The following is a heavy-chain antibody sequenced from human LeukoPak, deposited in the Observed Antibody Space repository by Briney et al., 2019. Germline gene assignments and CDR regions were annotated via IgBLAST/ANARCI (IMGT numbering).Heavy chain of an antibody. CDR1: GGSISSGNYY. CDR3: ARVDGSCSGGSCPSGNWFDP. V-gene: IGHV4-61*02. Sequence: SETLSLTCTVSGGSISSGNYYWSWIRQPAGRGLEWIGRIYTSGSTNYNPSLESRVTISRDTSKNQFSLKLNSVTAADTAVYYCARVDGSCSGGSCPSGNWFDPWGQGTLVTVSS. J-gene: IGHJ5*02. CDR2: IYTSGST. D-gene: IGHD2-15*01.